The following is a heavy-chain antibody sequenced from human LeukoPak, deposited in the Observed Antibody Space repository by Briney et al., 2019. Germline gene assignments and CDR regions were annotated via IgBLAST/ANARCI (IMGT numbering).Heavy chain of an antibody. CDR1: GFTFSSYW. CDR3: AGTLRFLEWSSIVDRWFDP. V-gene: IGHV3-7*01. J-gene: IGHJ5*02. D-gene: IGHD3-3*01. CDR2: IKQDGSEK. Sequence: GGSLRLSCAASGFTFSSYWISWVRQAPGKGLEWVANIKQDGSEKYYVDSVKGRFTISRDNAKNSLYLQMNSLRAEDTAVYYCAGTLRFLEWSSIVDRWFDPWGQGTLVTVSS.